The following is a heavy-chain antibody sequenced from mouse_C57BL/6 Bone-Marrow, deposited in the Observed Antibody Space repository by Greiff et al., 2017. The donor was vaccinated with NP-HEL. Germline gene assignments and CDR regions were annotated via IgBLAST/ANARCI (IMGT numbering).Heavy chain of an antibody. D-gene: IGHD1-1*01. J-gene: IGHJ1*03. Sequence: VQRVESGAELVRPGTSVKMSCKASGYTFTNYWIGWAKQRPGHGLAWIGDIYPGGGYTNYNEKFKGKATLTADKSSSTAYMQFSSLTSEDSAIYYCARDGRGDWYFDVWGTGTTVTVSS. V-gene: IGHV1-63*01. CDR1: GYTFTNYW. CDR3: ARDGRGDWYFDV. CDR2: IYPGGGYT.